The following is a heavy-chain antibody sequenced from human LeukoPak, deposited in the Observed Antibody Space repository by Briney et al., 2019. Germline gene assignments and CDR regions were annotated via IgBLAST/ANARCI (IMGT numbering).Heavy chain of an antibody. J-gene: IGHJ4*02. V-gene: IGHV3-53*01. CDR1: GFTVSSNY. CDR3: ARDDVGLDSSGTKSDY. Sequence: GGSLRLSCAASGFTVSSNYMSWFRQAPGKGLEWVSVIYSGGSTYYADSVKGRFTISRDNSKNTLYLQMNSLRAEDTAVYYCARDDVGLDSSGTKSDYWGQGTLVTVSS. D-gene: IGHD3-22*01. CDR2: IYSGGST.